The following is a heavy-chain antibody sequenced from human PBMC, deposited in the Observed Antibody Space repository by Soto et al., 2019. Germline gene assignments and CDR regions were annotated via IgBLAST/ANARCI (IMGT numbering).Heavy chain of an antibody. V-gene: IGHV1-46*03. CDR1: GYTFTSYY. Sequence: SVKVSGKASGYTFTSYYMHWVRQAPVQGLEWMGIINPSGGSTSYAQKFQGRVTMTRDTSKSTVYMELSRLRSADTAVYYCAAHNVYSSGLDAFDIWGQGTMVTVSS. J-gene: IGHJ3*02. CDR3: AAHNVYSSGLDAFDI. CDR2: INPSGGST. D-gene: IGHD6-19*01.